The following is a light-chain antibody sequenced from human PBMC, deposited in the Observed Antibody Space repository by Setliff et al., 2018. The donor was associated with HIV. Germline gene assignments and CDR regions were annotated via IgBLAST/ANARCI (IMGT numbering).Light chain of an antibody. J-gene: IGLJ1*01. Sequence: QSALTQPASVSGSPGQSIFISCTGTSADVGVYDFVSWYQQHPGKAPKLILYDVSNRPSGVSNRFSGSKSGKTAYLTISGLQTEDESDYFCASYTNINTFVFGTGTKVT. V-gene: IGLV2-14*03. CDR1: SADVGVYDF. CDR2: DVS. CDR3: ASYTNINTFV.